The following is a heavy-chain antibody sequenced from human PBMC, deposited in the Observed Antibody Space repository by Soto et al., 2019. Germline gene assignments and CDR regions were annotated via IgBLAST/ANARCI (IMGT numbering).Heavy chain of an antibody. D-gene: IGHD2-15*01. V-gene: IGHV4-34*01. CDR1: GGSFSGYY. J-gene: IGHJ6*02. Sequence: PSETLSLTCAVYGGSFSGYYWSWIRQPPGKGLEWIGEINHSGSTNYNPSLKSRVTISVDTSKNQFSLKLSSVTAADTAVYYCARGLRGFRYCSGGSCYYYYGMDVWGQGTTVPVSS. CDR2: INHSGST. CDR3: ARGLRGFRYCSGGSCYYYYGMDV.